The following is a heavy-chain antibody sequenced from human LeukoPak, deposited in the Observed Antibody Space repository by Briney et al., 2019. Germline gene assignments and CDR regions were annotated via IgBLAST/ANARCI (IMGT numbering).Heavy chain of an antibody. CDR1: GFTFSSYA. D-gene: IGHD4/OR15-4a*01. CDR3: ATRPPSATCYGVLDY. V-gene: IGHV3-23*01. CDR2: ITGSGGST. J-gene: IGHJ4*02. Sequence: GGSLRLSCAASGFTFSSYAMSWVRQAPGKGLEWVSGITGSGGSTYHAESVRGRLTISRDNSKNTLYLQMNSLRAEDTAVYYCATRPPSATCYGVLDYWGQGTLVTVSS.